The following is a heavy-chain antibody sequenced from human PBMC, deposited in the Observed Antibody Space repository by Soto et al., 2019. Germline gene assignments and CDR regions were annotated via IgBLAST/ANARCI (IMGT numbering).Heavy chain of an antibody. Sequence: RLSCAASGFTFSNYGMHWVRQAPGKGLEWVAIIWHDGNNKYYADSVRGRFIISRDNSKNRLYLQMNSLRAEDTAVYYCAIDLVGASDSYGLDVWGQGTPVTVSS. CDR2: IWHDGNNK. D-gene: IGHD1-26*01. CDR1: GFTFSNYG. V-gene: IGHV3-33*01. J-gene: IGHJ6*02. CDR3: AIDLVGASDSYGLDV.